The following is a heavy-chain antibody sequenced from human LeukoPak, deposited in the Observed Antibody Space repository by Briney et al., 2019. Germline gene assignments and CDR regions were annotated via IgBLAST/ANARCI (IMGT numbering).Heavy chain of an antibody. J-gene: IGHJ4*02. D-gene: IGHD3-10*01. CDR2: INPSGGST. V-gene: IGHV1-46*01. CDR3: AREVLAGSYYNGGFDY. CDR1: GYTFTSYY. Sequence: ASVKVSCKASGYTFTSYYMHWVRQAPGQGLEWMGIINPSGGSTSYAQKFQGRVTMTRDTSTSTVYMELSSLRSEDTAVYYCAREVLAGSYYNGGFDYWGQGTLVTVSP.